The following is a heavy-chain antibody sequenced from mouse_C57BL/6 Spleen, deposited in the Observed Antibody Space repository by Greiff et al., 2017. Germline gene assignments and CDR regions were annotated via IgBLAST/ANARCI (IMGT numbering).Heavy chain of an antibody. Sequence: VQLQQSGPELVKPGASVKISCKASGYTFTDYYMNWVKQSHGKSLEWIGDINPNNGGTSYNQKFKGKATLTEDKSSSTAYMELRSLTSEDSAVYYCARSYYGSSYWYFDYWGQGTTLTVSS. CDR3: ARSYYGSSYWYFDY. CDR2: INPNNGGT. J-gene: IGHJ2*01. D-gene: IGHD1-1*01. V-gene: IGHV1-26*01. CDR1: GYTFTDYY.